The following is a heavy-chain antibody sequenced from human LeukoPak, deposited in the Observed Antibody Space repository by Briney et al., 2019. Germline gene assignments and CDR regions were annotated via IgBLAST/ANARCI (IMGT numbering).Heavy chain of an antibody. J-gene: IGHJ5*02. V-gene: IGHV4-59*01. CDR1: GGSISSYY. CDR3: ARVNLDGWLQFRWFDP. Sequence: PSETLSLTCTVSGGSISSYYWSWIRQPPGKGLEWIGYIYYSGSTNYNPSLKSRVTISVDTSKNQFSLKLSSVTAADTAVYYCARVNLDGWLQFRWFDPWGQGTLVTVSS. CDR2: IYYSGST. D-gene: IGHD5-24*01.